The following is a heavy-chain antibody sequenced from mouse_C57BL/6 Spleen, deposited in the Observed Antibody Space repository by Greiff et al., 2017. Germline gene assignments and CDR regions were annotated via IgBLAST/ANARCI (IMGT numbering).Heavy chain of an antibody. V-gene: IGHV1-69*01. J-gene: IGHJ3*01. D-gene: IGHD2-4*01. CDR1: GYTFTSYW. CDR3: ARYDYDGTY. CDR2: IDPSDSYT. Sequence: VQLQQSGAELVMPGASVKLSCKASGYTFTSYWMHWVKQRPGQGLEWIGEIDPSDSYTNYNQKFKGKSTLTVDKSSSTAYMQLSSLTSEDSAVYYCARYDYDGTYWGQGTLVTVSA.